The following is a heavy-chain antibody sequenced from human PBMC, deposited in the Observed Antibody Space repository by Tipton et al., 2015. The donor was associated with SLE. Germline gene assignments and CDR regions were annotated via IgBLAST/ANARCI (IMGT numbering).Heavy chain of an antibody. CDR1: SSHD. Sequence: SLRLSCAASSSHDIHWVRQAPGKGLEWVAFIRYDGSTEYYADSVKGRLTVSRDYSKNTLYLQMNSLRAEDTAVYYCATDQGDYWGQGSLVTVSS. V-gene: IGHV3-30*02. CDR3: ATDQGDY. J-gene: IGHJ4*02. CDR2: IRYDGSTE.